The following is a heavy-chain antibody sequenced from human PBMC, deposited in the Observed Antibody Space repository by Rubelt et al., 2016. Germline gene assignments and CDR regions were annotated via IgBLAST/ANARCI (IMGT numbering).Heavy chain of an antibody. CDR3: ARAVPFDY. CDR1: GFTFSTYW. V-gene: IGHV3-74*02. CDR2: ITNDGSYN. Sequence: VQLVESGGGVVQPGRSLRLSCAASGFTFSTYWRHWVRQAPGRGLVWVSLITNDGSYNNSADSVTGRFTISRDNAKNSLYLQMNSLRAEDTAVYYCARAVPFDYWGRGTLVTVSS. J-gene: IGHJ4*02.